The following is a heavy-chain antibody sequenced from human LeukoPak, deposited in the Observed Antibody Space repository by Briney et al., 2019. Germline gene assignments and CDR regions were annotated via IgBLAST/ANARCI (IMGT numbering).Heavy chain of an antibody. CDR1: GYSFTSYW. Sequence: GESLKISCKGSGYSFTSYWIGWVRQMPGKGLEWMVIIFPGDSDTRYSPSFQGQVTISADKSISTAYLQWRSLKASDTAMYYCAIHRAPYYFDYWGQGTLVTVSS. CDR3: AIHRAPYYFDY. V-gene: IGHV5-51*01. J-gene: IGHJ4*02. CDR2: IFPGDSDT.